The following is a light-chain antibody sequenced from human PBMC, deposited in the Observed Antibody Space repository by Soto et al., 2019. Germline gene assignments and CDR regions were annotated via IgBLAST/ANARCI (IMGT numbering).Light chain of an antibody. Sequence: EIVLTQSPATLSLSPGERATLSCRASQSVSSYLAWYQQKPSQAPRLLIYDASSRATGIPARFSGSGSATDFTLTISSLDPEDFAVYYCQQRGNWPPTFGHGTKLEIK. CDR2: DAS. CDR3: QQRGNWPPT. V-gene: IGKV3-11*01. J-gene: IGKJ2*01. CDR1: QSVSSY.